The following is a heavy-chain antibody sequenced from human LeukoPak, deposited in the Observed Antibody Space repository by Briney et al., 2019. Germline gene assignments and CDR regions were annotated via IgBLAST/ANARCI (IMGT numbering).Heavy chain of an antibody. Sequence: GGSLRLSCAASGFTFSDYYMSWIRQAPGKGLEWVSYISSSGSTIYYADSVKGRFTISRDNSKNTLYLQMNSLRAEDTAVYYCAGHPNYDILTGYYNAGYYFDYWGQGTLVTVSS. J-gene: IGHJ4*02. CDR2: ISSSGSTI. CDR1: GFTFSDYY. CDR3: AGHPNYDILTGYYNAGYYFDY. V-gene: IGHV3-11*01. D-gene: IGHD3-9*01.